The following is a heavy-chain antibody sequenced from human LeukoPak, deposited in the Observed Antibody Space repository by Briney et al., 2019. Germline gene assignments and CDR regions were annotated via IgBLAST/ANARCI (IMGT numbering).Heavy chain of an antibody. CDR2: IGSSGGST. D-gene: IGHD2-21*02. CDR1: GFTFSSYD. J-gene: IGHJ1*01. V-gene: IGHV3-23*01. Sequence: QPGGSLRLSCAASGFTFSSYDMSWDRQAPGKGLEWVSVIGSSGGSTYYADSVKGRFTISRDNSKNTLYLQMNSLRAEDTAVYYCAKMEVVTADDKHFQYWGQGTLVTVSS. CDR3: AKMEVVTADDKHFQY.